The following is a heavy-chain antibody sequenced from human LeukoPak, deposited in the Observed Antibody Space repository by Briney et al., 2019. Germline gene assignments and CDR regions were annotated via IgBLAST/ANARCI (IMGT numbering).Heavy chain of an antibody. V-gene: IGHV3-9*01. CDR1: GFTFDDYA. J-gene: IGHJ3*02. CDR2: ISWNSGSI. Sequence: PGGSLRLSCAASGFTFDDYAMHWVRQAPGKGLEWVSGISWNSGSIGYADSVKGRFTISRDNAKNSLYLQMNSLRAEDTALYYCARRGVDAFDIWGQGTMVTVSS. CDR3: ARRGVDAFDI.